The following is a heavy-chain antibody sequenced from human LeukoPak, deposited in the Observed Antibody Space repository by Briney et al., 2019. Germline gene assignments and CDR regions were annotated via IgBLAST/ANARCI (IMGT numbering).Heavy chain of an antibody. CDR1: GGSISSYY. J-gene: IGHJ4*02. V-gene: IGHV4-4*07. Sequence: PSETLSLTCTVSGGSISSYYWSWIRQPAGKGLEWIGRIYSSGSTSYNPSLKSRVTMSVDTSKNQFSLKLSSVTAADTAVYYCAREWGYDSSGQIDYWGQGTLVTVSS. CDR3: AREWGYDSSGQIDY. D-gene: IGHD3-22*01. CDR2: IYSSGST.